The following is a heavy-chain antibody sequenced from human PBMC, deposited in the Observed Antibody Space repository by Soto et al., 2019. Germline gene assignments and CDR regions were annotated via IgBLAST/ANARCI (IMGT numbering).Heavy chain of an antibody. J-gene: IGHJ6*02. CDR2: INHSGST. CDR1: GGSFSGYY. CDR3: ARGCRIQLWLRYYCMDV. Sequence: SETLSLTCAVYGGSFSGYYWSWIRQPPGKGLEWIGEINHSGSTNYNPSLKSRVTISVDTSKNQFSLKLSSVTAADTAVYYCARGCRIQLWLRYYCMDVWGQGTTVTVS. D-gene: IGHD5-18*01. V-gene: IGHV4-34*01.